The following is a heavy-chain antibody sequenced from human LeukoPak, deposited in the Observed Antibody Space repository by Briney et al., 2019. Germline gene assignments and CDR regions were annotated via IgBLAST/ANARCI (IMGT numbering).Heavy chain of an antibody. V-gene: IGHV1-2*02. J-gene: IGHJ4*02. CDR2: IKPNSGGT. Sequence: ASVKVSCKASGYIFADYYIHWVRQAPGQGLEWMGWIKPNSGGTRSAQKFQGRVTMTRDTSISTAYMELSSLRSDDTAVYYCARGQPSPRYYYGSGSINYFDYWGQGTLVTVSS. CDR3: ARGQPSPRYYYGSGSINYFDY. D-gene: IGHD3-10*01. CDR1: GYIFADYY.